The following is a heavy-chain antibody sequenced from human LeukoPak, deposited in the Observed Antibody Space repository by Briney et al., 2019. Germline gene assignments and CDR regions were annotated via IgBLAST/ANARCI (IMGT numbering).Heavy chain of an antibody. CDR3: ARGTAGYHSSYFDY. CDR1: GLTFSSDW. D-gene: IGHD3-16*02. CDR2: INSDGSAT. Sequence: GGSLRLFCAASGLTFSSDWMHWVRQAPGKGLVWVSRINSDGSATAYADSVKGRFTISRDNAENTLYLQMNSLRAEDTAVYYCARGTAGYHSSYFDYWGQGTLVTVSS. J-gene: IGHJ4*02. V-gene: IGHV3-74*01.